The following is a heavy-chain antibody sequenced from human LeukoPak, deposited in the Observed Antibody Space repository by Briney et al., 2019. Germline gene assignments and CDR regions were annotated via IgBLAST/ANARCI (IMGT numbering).Heavy chain of an antibody. J-gene: IGHJ4*02. Sequence: GGSLRLSCAASGFTFSNAWMSWVRQAPGRGLEWVGRIKSKTDGGTTDYAAPVKGRFTILRDDSKNTLYLQMNSLKTEDTAVYYCTSEHTSYYDFWSGYYDYWGQGTLVTVSS. CDR1: GFTFSNAW. CDR3: TSEHTSYYDFWSGYYDY. V-gene: IGHV3-15*01. CDR2: IKSKTDGGTT. D-gene: IGHD3-3*01.